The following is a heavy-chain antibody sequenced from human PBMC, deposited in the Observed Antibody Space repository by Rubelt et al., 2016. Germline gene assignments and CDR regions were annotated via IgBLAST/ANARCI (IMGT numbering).Heavy chain of an antibody. CDR2: INKSGNT. V-gene: IGHV4-34*02. CDR3: ARAPATVPEIVVDGFDI. CDR1: GGSFSNYY. D-gene: IGHD2-21*01. Sequence: QVQLRQWGAGLLKPSETLSLTCGVYGGSFSNYYWTWIRQPPGKGLEWIGDINKSGNTDYNPSLKSRVTISVATSKNQFSLNLSALTAADTAVYYCARAPATVPEIVVDGFDIWGQGTMVTVSS. J-gene: IGHJ3*02.